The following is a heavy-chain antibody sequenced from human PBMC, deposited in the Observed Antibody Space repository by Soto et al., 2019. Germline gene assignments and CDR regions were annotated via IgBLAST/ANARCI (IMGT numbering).Heavy chain of an antibody. CDR2: IYYSGST. V-gene: IGHV4-31*03. J-gene: IGHJ5*02. CDR3: ARDSHPYCGGDCPLYNWFDP. CDR1: GGSISIGGYY. Sequence: PSDTLSLTCTVSGGSISIGGYYWSWILHHPGKGLEWIGYIYYSGSTYYNPSLKSRVTISVDTSKNQFSLKLSSVTAADTAVYYCARDSHPYCGGDCPLYNWFDPWGQGTLVTVSS. D-gene: IGHD2-21*02.